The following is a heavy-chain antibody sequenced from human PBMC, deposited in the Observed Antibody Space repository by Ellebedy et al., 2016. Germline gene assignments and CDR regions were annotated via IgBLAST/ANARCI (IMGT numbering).Heavy chain of an antibody. CDR2: ISYDGSNK. Sequence: GESLKIPCAASGFTFSSYGMHWVRQAPGKGLEWVAVISYDGSNKYYADSVKGRFTISRDNSKNTLYLQMNSLRAEDTAVYYCARGDYYDSSGYGYWGQGTLVTVSS. D-gene: IGHD3-22*01. V-gene: IGHV3-33*05. J-gene: IGHJ4*02. CDR1: GFTFSSYG. CDR3: ARGDYYDSSGYGY.